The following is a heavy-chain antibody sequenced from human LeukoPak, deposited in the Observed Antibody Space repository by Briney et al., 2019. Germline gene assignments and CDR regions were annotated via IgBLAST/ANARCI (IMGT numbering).Heavy chain of an antibody. CDR2: INHSGRT. CDR3: ATASGGNRGLFDY. V-gene: IGHV4-34*01. Sequence: PSETLSLTCAVYGGSFSGYYWSWLRQPPGKGLEWIGEINHSGRTNYNPSLKSRVTISVDTSKNQFSLKLISVTAADTAVYYCATASGGNRGLFDYWGQGTLVTVSS. J-gene: IGHJ4*02. CDR1: GGSFSGYY. D-gene: IGHD3-10*01.